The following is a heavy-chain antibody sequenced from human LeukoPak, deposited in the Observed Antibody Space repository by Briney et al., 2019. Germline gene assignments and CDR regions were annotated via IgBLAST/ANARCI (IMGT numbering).Heavy chain of an antibody. CDR2: VDPEDGET. CDR3: ASPMIVVDFAEYLQH. CDR1: GYTFTDYY. V-gene: IGHV1-69-2*01. J-gene: IGHJ1*01. Sequence: ASVKVSCKASGYTFTDYYMHWVPQAPGKGLEWMGRVDPEDGETIYAEKFQGRVTITADTSTDTAYMELSSLRSEDTAVYYCASPMIVVDFAEYLQHWGQGTLVTVSS. D-gene: IGHD3-22*01.